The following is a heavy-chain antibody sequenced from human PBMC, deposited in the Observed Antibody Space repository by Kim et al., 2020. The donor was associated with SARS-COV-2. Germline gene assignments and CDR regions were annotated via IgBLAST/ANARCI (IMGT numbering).Heavy chain of an antibody. CDR3: ARADMVGIAAEREDAFDI. D-gene: IGHD6-13*01. V-gene: IGHV1-69*13. Sequence: SVKVSCKASGGTFSSYAISWVRQAPGQGLEWMGGIIPIFGTANYAQKFQGRVTITADESTSTAYMELSSLRSEDTAVYYCARADMVGIAAEREDAFDIWGQGTMVTVSS. J-gene: IGHJ3*02. CDR2: IIPIFGTA. CDR1: GGTFSSYA.